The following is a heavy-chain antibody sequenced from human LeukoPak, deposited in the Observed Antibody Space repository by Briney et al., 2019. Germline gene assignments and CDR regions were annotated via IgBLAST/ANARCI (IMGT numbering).Heavy chain of an antibody. Sequence: SETLSLTCAVYGGSFSGYYWSWIRQPPGKGLEWIGEINHSGSTNYNPSLKSRVTISVDTSKNQFSLNLSSVTAADTAVYYCARAPPRGSYYRGYFDYWGQGTLVTVSS. D-gene: IGHD3-10*01. CDR3: ARAPPRGSYYRGYFDY. V-gene: IGHV4-34*01. J-gene: IGHJ4*02. CDR2: INHSGST. CDR1: GGSFSGYY.